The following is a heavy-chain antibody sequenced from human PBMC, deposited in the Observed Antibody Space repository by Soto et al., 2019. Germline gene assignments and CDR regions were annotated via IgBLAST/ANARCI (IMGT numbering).Heavy chain of an antibody. V-gene: IGHV1-2*02. CDR1: GHSLPDDL. CDR2: LSPNSGGT. CDR3: ARDAMDTAIGGMDV. Sequence: QVQLVQSGAEVKKPGASVKVSFRAHGHSLPDDLRHWGRKAPGQGLVWMGWLSPNSGGTNYEQKFQGRVTKTRDTSISTAYMELSRLRSDDTAVYYCARDAMDTAIGGMDVWGQGTTVTVSS. J-gene: IGHJ6*02. D-gene: IGHD5-18*01.